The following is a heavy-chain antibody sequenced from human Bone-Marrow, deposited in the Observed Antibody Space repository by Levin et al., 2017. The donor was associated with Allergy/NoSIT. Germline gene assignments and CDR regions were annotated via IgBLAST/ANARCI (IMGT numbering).Heavy chain of an antibody. J-gene: IGHJ4*02. Sequence: SCTVSGGSISSYYWSWIRQPAGKGLEWIGRIYTSGSTNYNPSLKSRVTMSVDTSKNQFSLKLSSVTAADTAVYYCAREETDYDSSGYWDCWGQGTLVTVSS. V-gene: IGHV4-4*07. CDR1: GGSISSYY. CDR2: IYTSGST. CDR3: AREETDYDSSGYWDC. D-gene: IGHD3-22*01.